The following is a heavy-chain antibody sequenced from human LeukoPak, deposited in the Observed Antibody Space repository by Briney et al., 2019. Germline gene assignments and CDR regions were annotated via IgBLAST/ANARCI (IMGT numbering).Heavy chain of an antibody. Sequence: SETLSLTCTVSGGSVSGGSYYWSWIRRPPGKGLEWIGYFYYTGSTYYNPSLKSRVTISVDTSKNQFSLRLSSVTAADTAVYYCASGQFLVSNDYWGQGILVTVSS. D-gene: IGHD5/OR15-5a*01. CDR3: ASGQFLVSNDY. V-gene: IGHV4-61*01. CDR2: FYYTGST. J-gene: IGHJ4*02. CDR1: GGSVSGGSYY.